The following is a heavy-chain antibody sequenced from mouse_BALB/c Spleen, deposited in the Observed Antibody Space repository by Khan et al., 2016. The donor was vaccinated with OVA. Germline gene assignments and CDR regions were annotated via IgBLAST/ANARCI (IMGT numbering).Heavy chain of an antibody. Sequence: EVQLQESGPELMKPGASVKISYKASGYSFTTYYMHWVKQSHGKSLEWIGYIDPFNGGNDYNQKFKGKATLTVDKSFSTAYMHLSSLTSEDSAVYYCARGTFDYWGQGTLVTVS. D-gene: IGHD3-3*01. CDR1: GYSFTTYY. J-gene: IGHJ3*01. CDR3: ARGTFDY. CDR2: IDPFNGGN. V-gene: IGHV1-34*01.